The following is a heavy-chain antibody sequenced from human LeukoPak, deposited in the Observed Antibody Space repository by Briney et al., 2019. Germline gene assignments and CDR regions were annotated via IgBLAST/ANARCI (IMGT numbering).Heavy chain of an antibody. J-gene: IGHJ5*02. CDR2: IYYSGST. Sequence: SETLSLTCTVSGGSISSYYWSWIRQPPGKGLEYIGYIYYSGSTNYNPPLKSRVTISVDTSKIQFSLKLSSVTAADTAVYYCARGPPPLRDYYASGSLPRWFDPWGQGTLVTVSS. D-gene: IGHD3-10*01. V-gene: IGHV4-59*01. CDR1: GGSISSYY. CDR3: ARGPPPLRDYYASGSLPRWFDP.